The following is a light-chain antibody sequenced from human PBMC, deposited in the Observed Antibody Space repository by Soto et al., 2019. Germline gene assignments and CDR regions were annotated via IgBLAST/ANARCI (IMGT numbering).Light chain of an antibody. CDR3: QQYMSYS. CDR2: AAS. Sequence: DIQMTQSPSSLSASVADRVTITCRASQSIRRSLNWYQQKPGKAPNLLIYAASSLQTGVPSRFSGSGSGTEFTLTISSLQPDDFATYYCQQYMSYSFGQGTKVDIK. J-gene: IGKJ1*01. CDR1: QSIRRS. V-gene: IGKV1-39*01.